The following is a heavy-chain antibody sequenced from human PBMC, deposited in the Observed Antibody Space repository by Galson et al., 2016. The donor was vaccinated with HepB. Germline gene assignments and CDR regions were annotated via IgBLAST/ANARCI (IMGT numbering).Heavy chain of an antibody. D-gene: IGHD3-10*01. CDR1: GGSFSAYY. CDR3: ARAAYGSVDK. Sequence: ETLSLTCAVSGGSFSAYYWSWVRQPPGKGLEWIGYIYYGGSTNYNPSLKSRLTISIDTSKNQFSLKVSSVTAADTAVYYCARAAYGSVDKWGQGTLVTVSS. J-gene: IGHJ4*02. V-gene: IGHV4-34*11. CDR2: IYYGGST.